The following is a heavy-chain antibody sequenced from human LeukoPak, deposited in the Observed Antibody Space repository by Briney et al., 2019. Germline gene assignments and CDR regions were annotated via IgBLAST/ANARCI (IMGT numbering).Heavy chain of an antibody. CDR2: INPNSGGT. CDR1: GYTFTGYY. Sequence: AASVTVSCKASGYTFTGYYMHWVRQAPGQGLEWMGWINPNSGGTNYAQKFQGRVTMTRDTSISTAYMELSRLRSDDTAVYYCAREGGGSHASDYWGQGTLVTVSS. J-gene: IGHJ4*02. V-gene: IGHV1-2*02. D-gene: IGHD1-26*01. CDR3: AREGGGSHASDY.